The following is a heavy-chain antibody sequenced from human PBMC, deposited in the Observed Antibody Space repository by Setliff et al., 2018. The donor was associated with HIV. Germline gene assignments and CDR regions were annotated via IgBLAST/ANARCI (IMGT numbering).Heavy chain of an antibody. Sequence: SETLSLTCTVSGDSSSNDYWTWVRQPPGKGLEWIGNIHTSGTTKYNPSLNSRVTISLDTSKNQFSLRLTSVTAADTAVYYCARDRPPSTVDMLGALDRWGQGTMVTVSS. CDR3: ARDRPPSTVDMLGALDR. J-gene: IGHJ3*02. CDR2: IHTSGTT. D-gene: IGHD4-17*01. V-gene: IGHV4-59*01. CDR1: GDSSSNDY.